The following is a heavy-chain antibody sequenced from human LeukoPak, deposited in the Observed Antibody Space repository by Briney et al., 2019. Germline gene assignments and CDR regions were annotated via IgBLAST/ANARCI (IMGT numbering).Heavy chain of an antibody. D-gene: IGHD2-8*01. V-gene: IGHV1-69*01. CDR1: GGTFSSCA. Sequence: SVKVSCKASGGTFSSCAISWVRQAPGQGLEWMGGTIPIFGTANYAQKFQGRVTITADESTSTAYMELSSLRSEDTAVYYCAREGGVVLMVYAPNTCWFDPWGLGTLVTVSS. CDR3: AREGGVVLMVYAPNTCWFDP. CDR2: TIPIFGTA. J-gene: IGHJ5*02.